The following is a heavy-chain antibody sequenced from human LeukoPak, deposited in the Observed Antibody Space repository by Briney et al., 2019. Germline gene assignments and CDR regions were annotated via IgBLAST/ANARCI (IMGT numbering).Heavy chain of an antibody. Sequence: ASVKVSCKASGYSFNDYPMHWVRQAPGQGREWMGRINFNSGGTSYAQNFQGRVPMTRDTSINTAYMELSGLTSDDTAVYYCARGGSGSGYLYYFDHWGQGTLVSVPS. J-gene: IGHJ4*02. CDR1: GYSFNDYP. D-gene: IGHD3-10*01. V-gene: IGHV1-2*06. CDR3: ARGGSGSGYLYYFDH. CDR2: INFNSGGT.